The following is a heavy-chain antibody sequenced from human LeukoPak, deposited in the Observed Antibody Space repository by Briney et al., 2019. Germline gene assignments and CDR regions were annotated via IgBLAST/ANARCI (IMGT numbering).Heavy chain of an antibody. Sequence: PGGSLRLSCAASGFTFSDAWMSWVRQAPGKGLEWVGRTKSKIDGGTADCAAPVEGRFTISRDDSKNTLYLQMNSLKTEDTAVYYCATVSPTFDYWGQGALVTVSS. CDR3: ATVSPTFDY. CDR2: TKSKIDGGTA. V-gene: IGHV3-15*01. CDR1: GFTFSDAW. J-gene: IGHJ4*02.